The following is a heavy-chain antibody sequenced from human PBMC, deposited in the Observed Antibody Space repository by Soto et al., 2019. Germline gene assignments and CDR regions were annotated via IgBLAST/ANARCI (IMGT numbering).Heavy chain of an antibody. J-gene: IGHJ4*02. CDR3: TRDIGGRGAL. CDR2: TNQHGTII. CDR1: GFTFSSYL. Sequence: GGSLRLSCEASGFTFSSYLFHWVRQVPGKGLVWVSRTNQHGTIIDYADFVKGRFTISRDNAKNTLYLEMDSLRVEDTAVYYCTRDIGGRGALWGPGTMITVSS. D-gene: IGHD3-16*01. V-gene: IGHV3-74*01.